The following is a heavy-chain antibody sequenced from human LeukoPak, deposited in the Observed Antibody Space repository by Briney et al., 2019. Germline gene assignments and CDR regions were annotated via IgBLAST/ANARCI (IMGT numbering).Heavy chain of an antibody. CDR1: GFTFSSYS. Sequence: GGSLGLSCAASGFTFSSYSMNWVRQAPGKGLEWVSSISSSSSYIYYADSVKGRFTISRDNAKNSLYLQMNSLRAEDTAVYYCARDRAGVYYYYGMDVWGQGTTVTVSS. D-gene: IGHD2-21*01. V-gene: IGHV3-21*01. J-gene: IGHJ6*02. CDR3: ARDRAGVYYYYGMDV. CDR2: ISSSSSYI.